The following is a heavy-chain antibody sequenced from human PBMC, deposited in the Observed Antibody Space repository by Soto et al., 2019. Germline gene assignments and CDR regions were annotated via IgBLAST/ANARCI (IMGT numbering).Heavy chain of an antibody. CDR3: ARVPSYGESKPIDY. Sequence: QVQLQESGPGLVKPSQTLSLTCTVSGGSISSGGYYWSWIRQHPGKGLEWIGYIYYSGSTYYNPSLKSRVTIAVDTSKNQFSLKLSSVTAADTAVYYCARVPSYGESKPIDYWGQGTLVTVSS. CDR2: IYYSGST. J-gene: IGHJ4*02. V-gene: IGHV4-31*03. D-gene: IGHD3-10*01. CDR1: GGSISSGGYY.